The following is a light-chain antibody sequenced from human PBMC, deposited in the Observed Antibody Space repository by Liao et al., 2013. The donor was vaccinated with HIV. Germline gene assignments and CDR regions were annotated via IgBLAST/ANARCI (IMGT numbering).Light chain of an antibody. J-gene: IGLJ2*01. CDR3: QLWDTSSDHVV. CDR2: YDS. V-gene: IGLV3-21*04. CDR1: NIGSKS. Sequence: SYVLTQPPSVSVAPGKTARITCGGKNIGSKSVYWYQQQPGQAPVLVIYYDSDRPSGIPERFSGSNSGNMATLTISRVEAGDEADYYCQLWDTSSDHVVFGGGTKLTVL.